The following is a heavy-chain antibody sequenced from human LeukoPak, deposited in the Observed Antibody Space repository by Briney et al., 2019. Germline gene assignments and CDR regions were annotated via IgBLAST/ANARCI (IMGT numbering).Heavy chain of an antibody. CDR2: IYPKSGGT. D-gene: IGHD3-3*01. J-gene: IGHJ4*02. Sequence: ASLKVSCKTSGYAFADFYLHWVQQAPGRGLEWMGWIYPKSGGTIYAQKFQGRVTMTRDTSISTTYMDLNRLRSDDTAVYYCARGGGSNFGVITDWGQGTQVTVSS. CDR1: GYAFADFY. V-gene: IGHV1-2*02. CDR3: ARGGGSNFGVITD.